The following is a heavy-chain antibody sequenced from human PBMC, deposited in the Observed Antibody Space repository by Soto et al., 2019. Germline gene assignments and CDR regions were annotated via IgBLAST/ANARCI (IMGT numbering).Heavy chain of an antibody. CDR2: ISSSSSYI. D-gene: IGHD2-21*01. CDR1: GFTFSSYS. V-gene: IGHV3-21*01. J-gene: IGHJ4*02. Sequence: EVQLVESGGGLVKPGGSLRLSCAASGFTFSSYSMNWVRQAPGKGLEWVSSISSSSSYIYYADSVKGRFTISRDNAKNSLYLQMNSLRAEDTAVYYCAGVERAYCGGDCYDYWGQGTLVTVSS. CDR3: AGVERAYCGGDCYDY.